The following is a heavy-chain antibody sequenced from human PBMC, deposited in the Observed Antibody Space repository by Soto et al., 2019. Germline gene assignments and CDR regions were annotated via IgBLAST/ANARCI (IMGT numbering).Heavy chain of an antibody. CDR1: GFSFTTHG. V-gene: IGHV3-30*03. CDR2: ISYDGTNK. D-gene: IGHD6-19*01. Sequence: XGSLRLSFSASGFSFTTHGIRWVRQAPGKGLGWVALISYDGTNKYYGDSVKGRFTISRDNSLNTLYLQMNSLRPEDTAVYYCAAYTSGALFDSWGQGTLVTVSS. CDR3: AAYTSGALFDS. J-gene: IGHJ4*02.